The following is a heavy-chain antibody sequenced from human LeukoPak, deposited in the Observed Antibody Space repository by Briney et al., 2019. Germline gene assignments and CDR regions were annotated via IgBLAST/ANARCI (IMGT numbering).Heavy chain of an antibody. CDR2: IHYSGTT. D-gene: IGHD3-16*01. CDR1: GGSVTSSNYY. V-gene: IGHV4-39*01. J-gene: IGHJ1*01. Sequence: PAETLSLTCTVSGGSVTSSNYYWGWIRQPPGKGLEWIGSIHYSGTTYYKPSLKSRVTISVDTSKNQFSLKLNSVTAADTAVYYCARHSAAVVSGSPNRPFDVRGQATLPPVSS. CDR3: ARHSAAVVSGSPNRPFDV.